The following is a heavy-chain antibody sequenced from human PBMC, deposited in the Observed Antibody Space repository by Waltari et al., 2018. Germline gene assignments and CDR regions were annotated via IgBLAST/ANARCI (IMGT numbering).Heavy chain of an antibody. D-gene: IGHD2-2*01. J-gene: IGHJ3*02. Sequence: QVQLVQSGAEVKKPGSSVKVSCKASGGTFSSYAISWVRQAPGQGLEWTGGIIPSLGTANYAQKFQGRVTITADESTSTAYMELSSLRSEDTAVYYCARDRTSSPLGAFDIWGQGTMVTVSS. CDR1: GGTFSSYA. CDR3: ARDRTSSPLGAFDI. CDR2: IIPSLGTA. V-gene: IGHV1-69*01.